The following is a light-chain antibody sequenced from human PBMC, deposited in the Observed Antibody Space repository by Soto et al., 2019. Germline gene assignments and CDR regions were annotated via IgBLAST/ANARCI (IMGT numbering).Light chain of an antibody. V-gene: IGKV4-1*01. Sequence: DIVMTQSPDSLAVSLGERATINCKSSQSVLYSSNNRNYLAWYQQKPGQPPKLIIYWASTRESGVPDRFSGSGSETDFTLTISSLQAEDVAVYYCQQYYSPPPTFGQGTKVEIK. CDR2: WAS. CDR1: QSVLYSSNNRNY. J-gene: IGKJ1*01. CDR3: QQYYSPPPT.